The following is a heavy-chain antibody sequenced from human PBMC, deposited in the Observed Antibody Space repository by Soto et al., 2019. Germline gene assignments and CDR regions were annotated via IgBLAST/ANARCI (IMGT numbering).Heavy chain of an antibody. CDR1: GGSFSGYY. Sequence: QVQLQQWGAGLLKPSETLSLTCAVYGGSFSGYYWSWIRQPPGKGLEWIGEINHSGSTNYNPSLKSRVTISVDTSKNQFSLKLSSVTAADTAVYYCARHWIQLWFDYWGQGTLVTVSS. CDR3: ARHWIQLWFDY. J-gene: IGHJ4*02. V-gene: IGHV4-34*01. D-gene: IGHD5-18*01. CDR2: INHSGST.